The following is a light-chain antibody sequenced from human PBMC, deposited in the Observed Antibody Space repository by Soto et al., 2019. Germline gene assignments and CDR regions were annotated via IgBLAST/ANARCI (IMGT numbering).Light chain of an antibody. Sequence: VVLTQSPATLSLSPGERATLSCRTSLSVSVYLDWYQQKPGQAPRLLISDASNRATGIPARFSGSGSGTDFTLTISRLEPEDFAVYYCQQYGSSPLTFGGGTKGDIK. CDR2: DAS. CDR1: LSVSVY. J-gene: IGKJ4*01. CDR3: QQYGSSPLT. V-gene: IGKV3-20*01.